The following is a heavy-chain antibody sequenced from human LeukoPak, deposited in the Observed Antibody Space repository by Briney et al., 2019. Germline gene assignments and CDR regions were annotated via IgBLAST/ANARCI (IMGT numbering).Heavy chain of an antibody. CDR2: ILYDGNNK. CDR3: ANQKYSGSYGADY. Sequence: PGGSLRLSCAASGLILSNFGMHWFRQAPGKGLEWVAFILYDGNNKDYADSVKGQFTISRDNSKNTLYLQMNSLRADDTAVYYCANQKYSGSYGADYWGQGTLVTVSS. D-gene: IGHD1-26*01. J-gene: IGHJ4*02. CDR1: GLILSNFG. V-gene: IGHV3-30*02.